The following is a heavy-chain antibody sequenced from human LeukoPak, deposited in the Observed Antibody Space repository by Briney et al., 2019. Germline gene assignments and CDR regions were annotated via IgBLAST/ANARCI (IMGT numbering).Heavy chain of an antibody. D-gene: IGHD2-2*01. Sequence: GGSLRLPCAAPGFTFSSYAMTWVRQAPGKGLEWVPEISASGGNTYDADSEKGRFTIYRDNSKNTLGLQMNRLRAEDTAVYYCAKGHCSSASCYAFDSWGQGTLVTVSS. J-gene: IGHJ4*02. CDR1: GFTFSSYA. V-gene: IGHV3-23*01. CDR2: ISASGGNT. CDR3: AKGHCSSASCYAFDS.